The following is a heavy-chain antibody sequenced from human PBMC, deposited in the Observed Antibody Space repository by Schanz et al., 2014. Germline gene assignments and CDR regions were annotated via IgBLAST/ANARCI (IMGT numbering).Heavy chain of an antibody. V-gene: IGHV3-7*01. J-gene: IGHJ4*02. Sequence: EVQLVESGGGLVQPGGSLRLSCAASGFTFSSYWMSWVRQAPGKGLEWVANIKQDGSEKYYVDSVQGRFTISRDNAKNSLYLQMNSLRAEDTAVYYCERFQSPHQPFDYWGQGTLVTVSS. D-gene: IGHD2-2*01. CDR3: ERFQSPHQPFDY. CDR1: GFTFSSYW. CDR2: IKQDGSEK.